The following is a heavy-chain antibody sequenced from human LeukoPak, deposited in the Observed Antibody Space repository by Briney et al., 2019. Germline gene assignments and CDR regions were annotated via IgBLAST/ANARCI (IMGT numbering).Heavy chain of an antibody. CDR2: ISSSGSTI. D-gene: IGHD2-2*01. CDR1: GFTFSSYS. V-gene: IGHV3-48*04. CDR3: ASSQHYYYYYGMDV. Sequence: GGSLRPSCAASGFTFSSYSMNWVRQAPGKGLEWVSYISSSGSTIYYADSVKGRFTISRDNAKNSLYLQMNSLRAEDTAVYYCASSQHYYYYYGMDVWGQGTTVTVSS. J-gene: IGHJ6*02.